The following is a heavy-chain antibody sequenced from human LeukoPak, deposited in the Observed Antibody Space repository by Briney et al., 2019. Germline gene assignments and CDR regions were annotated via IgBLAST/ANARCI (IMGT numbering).Heavy chain of an antibody. CDR1: GFTFSSYG. Sequence: PGRSLRLSCAASGFTFSSYGMHWVRQAPGKGLEWVAVISYDGSNKYYADSVKGRFTISRDNSKNTLYLQMNSLRAEDTAVYYCANQGGYPHTGYFDYWGQGTLVTVSS. V-gene: IGHV3-30*18. J-gene: IGHJ4*02. D-gene: IGHD5-12*01. CDR3: ANQGGYPHTGYFDY. CDR2: ISYDGSNK.